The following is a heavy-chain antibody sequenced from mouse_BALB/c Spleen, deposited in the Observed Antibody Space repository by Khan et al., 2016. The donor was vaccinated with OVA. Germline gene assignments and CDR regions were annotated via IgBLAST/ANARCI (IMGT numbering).Heavy chain of an antibody. Sequence: EVQLQESGPGLVKPSQSLSLTCTVTGYSITSDYAWNWIRQFPGNKLEWMGYISYSGRTSYNPSLKSRISITRATSKNQFFLQLNSGTTEDTATYYWARSVTSTTVVATDFDYWGQGTTLTVSS. CDR3: ARSVTSTTVVATDFDY. D-gene: IGHD1-1*01. V-gene: IGHV3-2*02. CDR2: ISYSGRT. CDR1: GYSITSDYA. J-gene: IGHJ2*01.